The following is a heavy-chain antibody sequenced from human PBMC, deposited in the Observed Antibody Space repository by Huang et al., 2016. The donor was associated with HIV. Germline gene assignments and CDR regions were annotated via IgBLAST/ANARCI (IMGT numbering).Heavy chain of an antibody. J-gene: IGHJ6*03. Sequence: EVQLVESGGGLVQPGGSLRLSCAASGFTFRKNWMHWVRQAPGKGLGVVSGINRDGSDTSHADSGKGRFTISRENAQNTVHLHMNSLRAEDTAVYFCAKNPSITAVDSDYYYYYMDVWGKGTTVTVS. CDR1: GFTFRKNW. V-gene: IGHV3-74*01. CDR3: AKNPSITAVDSDYYYYYMDV. CDR2: INRDGSDT. D-gene: IGHD6-13*01.